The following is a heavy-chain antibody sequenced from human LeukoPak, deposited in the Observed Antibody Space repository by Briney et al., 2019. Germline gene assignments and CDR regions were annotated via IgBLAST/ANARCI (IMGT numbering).Heavy chain of an antibody. Sequence: ASVKVSCKASGYTFTSYYMHWVRQAPGQGLEWMGIINPSGGSTSYAQKFQGRVTMTRDTSTSTVYMELSSLRSEDTAGYYCARGGLSSPADYGGNLKSDYWGQGTLVTVSS. CDR3: ARGGLSSPADYGGNLKSDY. J-gene: IGHJ4*02. CDR2: INPSGGST. D-gene: IGHD4-23*01. V-gene: IGHV1-46*01. CDR1: GYTFTSYY.